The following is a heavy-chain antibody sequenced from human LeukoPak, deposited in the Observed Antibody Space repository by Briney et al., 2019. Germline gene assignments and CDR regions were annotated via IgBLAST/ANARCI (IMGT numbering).Heavy chain of an antibody. J-gene: IGHJ4*02. CDR3: ARVPNGRTFDY. V-gene: IGHV3-66*01. CDR2: IYSGGST. Sequence: GGSLRLSCAASEFTVSNNYMSWVRRAPGKGLEWVSVIYSGGSTYYADSVKGRFTISRDNSKNTLYLQMNSLRAEDTAVYYCARVPNGRTFDYWGQGTLVTVSS. D-gene: IGHD2-8*01. CDR1: EFTVSNNY.